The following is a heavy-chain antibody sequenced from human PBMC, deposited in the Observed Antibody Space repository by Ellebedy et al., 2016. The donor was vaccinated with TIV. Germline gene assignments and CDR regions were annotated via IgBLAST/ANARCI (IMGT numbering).Heavy chain of an antibody. D-gene: IGHD1-1*01. V-gene: IGHV1-2*02. J-gene: IGHJ5*02. CDR2: LNPNTGVT. CDR1: GYTFADYY. CDR3: ARDFRQNWNDPTGVWFDP. Sequence: AASVKVSCKPSGYTFADYYIHWVRQAHGQGLEWMGWLNPNTGVTHYAQNFQGRVTMNSDTSISAAYMELNILMSDDTAIYYCARDFRQNWNDPTGVWFDPWGQGTLVTVSS.